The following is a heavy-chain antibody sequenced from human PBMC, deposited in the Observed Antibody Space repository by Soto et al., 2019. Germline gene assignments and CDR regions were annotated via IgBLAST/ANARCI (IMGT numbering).Heavy chain of an antibody. J-gene: IGHJ4*02. CDR1: GFTFSSYS. CDR3: ARDLAVVVPAAILY. CDR2: ISSSSSYI. D-gene: IGHD2-2*01. Sequence: EVQLVESGGGLVQPGGSLRLSCAASGFTFSSYSMNWVRQAPGKGLEWVSSISSSSSYIYYADSVKGRFTISRDNAKNSLYLQMNSLRAEDTAVYYCARDLAVVVPAAILYWGQGTLVTISS. V-gene: IGHV3-21*01.